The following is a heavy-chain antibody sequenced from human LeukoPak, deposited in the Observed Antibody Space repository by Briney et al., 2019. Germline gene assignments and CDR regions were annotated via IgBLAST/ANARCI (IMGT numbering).Heavy chain of an antibody. CDR2: IYYSGST. CDR3: ARGGPYGSGSYHTVDWFDP. Sequence: PSETLSLTCTVSGGSISSGGYYWSWIRQHPGKGLEWIGYIYYSGSTYYNPSLKSRVTISVDTSKNQFSLKLSPVTAADTAVYYCARGGPYGSGSYHTVDWFDPWGQGTLVTVSS. CDR1: GGSISSGGYY. J-gene: IGHJ5*02. D-gene: IGHD3-10*01. V-gene: IGHV4-31*03.